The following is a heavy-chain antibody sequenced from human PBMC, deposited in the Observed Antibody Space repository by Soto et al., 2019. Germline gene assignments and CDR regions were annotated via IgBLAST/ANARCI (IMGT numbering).Heavy chain of an antibody. Sequence: QLQLQESGPGLVKPSETLSLTCTVSSGSISSSSYYWGWIRQPPGKGLEWIGSIYYSGSTYYNPSLKSRVTISVDTSKNQFSLKLSSVTAADTAVYYCARQSSWYGPYYFDYWGQGTLVTVSS. J-gene: IGHJ4*02. D-gene: IGHD6-13*01. CDR3: ARQSSWYGPYYFDY. CDR2: IYYSGST. V-gene: IGHV4-39*01. CDR1: SGSISSSSYY.